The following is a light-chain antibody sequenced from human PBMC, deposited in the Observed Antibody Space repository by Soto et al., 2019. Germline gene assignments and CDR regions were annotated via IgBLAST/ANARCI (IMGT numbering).Light chain of an antibody. Sequence: IVVTQSPVPLSMSPGETVTISCRASQSLRSNLAWYQQKPGQTPRLLIYTASIRDAATPARFSGSGAGTNFSLTISSLQSEDFAVYYCQQHDNLPPTFGQGTKV. CDR3: QQHDNLPPT. J-gene: IGKJ1*01. V-gene: IGKV3-15*01. CDR2: TAS. CDR1: QSLRSN.